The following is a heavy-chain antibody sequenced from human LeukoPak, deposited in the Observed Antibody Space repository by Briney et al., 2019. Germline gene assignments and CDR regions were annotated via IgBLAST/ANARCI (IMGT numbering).Heavy chain of an antibody. D-gene: IGHD3-10*01. Sequence: ASVKVSCKASGYTFTAHYVHWVRQAPGQGLEWMGWINPNSGGTNFAPKFHGRVSMTRDTSLSTAYMELSSLRSDDTAVYYCARGDKKENLSGPSGYFDPWGQGSLVTVSS. CDR2: INPNSGGT. V-gene: IGHV1-2*02. J-gene: IGHJ5*02. CDR1: GYTFTAHY. CDR3: ARGDKKENLSGPSGYFDP.